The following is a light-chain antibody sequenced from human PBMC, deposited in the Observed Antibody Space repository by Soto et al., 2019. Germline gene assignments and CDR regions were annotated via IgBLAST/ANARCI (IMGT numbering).Light chain of an antibody. CDR1: NIGIMS. CDR3: QVWDPFSDHLFV. CDR2: SVN. J-gene: IGLJ1*01. Sequence: SYELTQPPSVSVAPGQTARITCGGDNIGIMSVHWYQQRPGQAPVLVVYSVNDRPAGIPERFSGSNSGNTPTLIIGRVEAGDEADYYCQVWDPFSDHLFVVGRGTKV. V-gene: IGLV3-21*02.